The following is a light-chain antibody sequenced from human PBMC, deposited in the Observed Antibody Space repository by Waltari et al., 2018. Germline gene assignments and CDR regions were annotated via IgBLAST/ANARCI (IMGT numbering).Light chain of an antibody. CDR1: SGPSGYA. CDR3: QTWGTGIWV. V-gene: IGLV4-69*01. Sequence: QLVLTQSPSASASLGASVKLTCTLISGPSGYAIAWHHKQPAKGPRYLMKLNSDGSHSKGDGIPDRFSGSSSGAERYLTISSLQSEDEADYYCQTWGTGIWVFGGGTKLTVL. CDR2: LNSDGSH. J-gene: IGLJ3*02.